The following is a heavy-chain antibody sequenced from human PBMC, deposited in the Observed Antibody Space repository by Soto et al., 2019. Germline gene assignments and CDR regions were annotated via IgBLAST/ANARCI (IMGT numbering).Heavy chain of an antibody. D-gene: IGHD1-26*01. Sequence: GGSLRLSCAASGFTFSSYGMHWVRQAPGKGLEWVAVIWYDGSNKYYADSVKGRFTISRDNSKNTLYLQMNSLRAEDTAVYYCARDGSPLGWELLTRFDYWGQGTLVTVSS. CDR3: ARDGSPLGWELLTRFDY. CDR2: IWYDGSNK. V-gene: IGHV3-33*01. CDR1: GFTFSSYG. J-gene: IGHJ4*02.